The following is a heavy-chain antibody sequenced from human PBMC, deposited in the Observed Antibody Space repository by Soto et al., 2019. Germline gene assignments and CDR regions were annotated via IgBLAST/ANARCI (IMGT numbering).Heavy chain of an antibody. J-gene: IGHJ3*02. CDR1: GGSISSSSYY. CDR3: ARRSNYDDSSGYYAFDI. CDR2: IYYSGST. V-gene: IGHV4-39*01. Sequence: SETLSLTCTVSGGSISSSSYYWGWIRQPPGKGLEWIGSIYYSGSTYYNTSLKSRLTISVDTSKNQFSQNLSSVTAADTAVYYCARRSNYDDSSGYYAFDILGQGTMVTVSS. D-gene: IGHD3-22*01.